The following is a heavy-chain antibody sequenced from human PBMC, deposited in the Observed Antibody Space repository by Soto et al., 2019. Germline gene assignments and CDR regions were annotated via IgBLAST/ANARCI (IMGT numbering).Heavy chain of an antibody. V-gene: IGHV4-34*01. CDR3: ARVYYDILTGYYTLIDY. CDR1: GGSFSGYY. D-gene: IGHD3-9*01. CDR2: INHSGST. J-gene: IGHJ4*02. Sequence: SETLSLTCAGYGGSFSGYYWSWIRQPPGKGLEWIGEINHSGSTNYNPSLKSRVTISVDMSKNQFSLKLSSVTAADTAVYYCARVYYDILTGYYTLIDYWGQGTLVTVSS.